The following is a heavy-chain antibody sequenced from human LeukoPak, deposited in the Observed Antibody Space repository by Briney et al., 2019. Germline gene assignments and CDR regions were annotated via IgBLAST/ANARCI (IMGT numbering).Heavy chain of an antibody. J-gene: IGHJ4*02. CDR3: ARDDPTGSYYVGFDY. Sequence: GGSLRLSCAASGFTFSDYYMSWIRQAPGKGLEWVSYISSTGSTIYYADSVKGRFTISRDNAKNSLYLQMNSLRAEDTAVYSCARDDPTGSYYVGFDYWGQGTLVTVSS. V-gene: IGHV3-11*04. CDR2: ISSTGSTI. D-gene: IGHD1-26*01. CDR1: GFTFSDYY.